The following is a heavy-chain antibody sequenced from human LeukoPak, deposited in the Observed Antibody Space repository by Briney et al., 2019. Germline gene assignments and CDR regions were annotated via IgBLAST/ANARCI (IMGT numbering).Heavy chain of an antibody. D-gene: IGHD2-15*01. V-gene: IGHV1-2*02. J-gene: IGHJ6*02. CDR3: ARTLLEDCSGGRCYWYGMDV. Sequence: ASVKVSCKASGYTFTGYYMHWVRQAPGQGLEWVGWINPNSGGTNYAQKFQGRVTMTRDTSISTAYMELSRLRSDDTAVYYCARTLLEDCSGGRCYWYGMDVWGQGTTVTVSS. CDR2: INPNSGGT. CDR1: GYTFTGYY.